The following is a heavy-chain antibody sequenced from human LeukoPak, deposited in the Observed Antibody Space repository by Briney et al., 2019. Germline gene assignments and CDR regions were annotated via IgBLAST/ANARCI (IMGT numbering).Heavy chain of an antibody. D-gene: IGHD2-15*01. CDR2: ISGGSGTT. Sequence: GGSLRLSCAASGFTFFSYAMTWVRQAPGKGLEGVSIISGGSGTTYYADSVKGRFTISRDNSKNSLYLQMNSLRDEDTAVYYCARENVKVASYYYYGMDVWGQGTTVTVSS. V-gene: IGHV3-23*01. J-gene: IGHJ6*02. CDR1: GFTFFSYA. CDR3: ARENVKVASYYYYGMDV.